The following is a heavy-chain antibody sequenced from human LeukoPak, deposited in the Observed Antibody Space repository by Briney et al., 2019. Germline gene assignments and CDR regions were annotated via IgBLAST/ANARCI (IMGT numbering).Heavy chain of an antibody. V-gene: IGHV1-24*01. CDR2: FDPEDGET. D-gene: IGHD6-19*01. CDR3: ATELHSSGWENHAFDI. Sequence: ASVKVSCKVSGYTLTELSMHWVRQAPGKGLEWMGGFDPEDGETIYAQKFQGRVTMTEDTSTDTAYMELSSLRSEDTAVYYCATELHSSGWENHAFDIWGQGTMVTVSS. CDR1: GYTLTELS. J-gene: IGHJ3*02.